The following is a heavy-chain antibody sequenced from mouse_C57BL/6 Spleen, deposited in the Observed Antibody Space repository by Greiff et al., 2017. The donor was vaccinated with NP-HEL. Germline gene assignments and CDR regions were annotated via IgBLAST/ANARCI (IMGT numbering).Heavy chain of an antibody. J-gene: IGHJ2*01. D-gene: IGHD1-1*01. CDR3: ARHEEGFTTVVAPLDY. Sequence: QVQLQQSGAELVKPGASVKLSCKASGYTFTEYTIHWVKQRSGQGLEWIGWFYPGSGSIKYNEKFKDKATLNADKSSSTVYMELSRLTSEDSAVYFCARHEEGFTTVVAPLDYWGQGTTLTVSS. CDR2: FYPGSGSI. CDR1: GYTFTEYT. V-gene: IGHV1-62-2*01.